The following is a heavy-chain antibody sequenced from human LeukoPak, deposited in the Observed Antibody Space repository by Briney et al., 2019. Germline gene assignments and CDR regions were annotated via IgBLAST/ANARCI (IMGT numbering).Heavy chain of an antibody. J-gene: IGHJ4*02. D-gene: IGHD3-9*01. V-gene: IGHV4-39*01. Sequence: PSETLSLTCTVSVDSVSNSLKYGGWIRQPPGTGLELIGNTYYTGSTYSNPTLKSRVPMSVDTSKNQFSLKLSSVTAADTAVYYCARLTKGRYFDYIFDYWGQGTLLTVSS. CDR2: TYYTGST. CDR1: VDSVSNSLKY. CDR3: ARLTKGRYFDYIFDY.